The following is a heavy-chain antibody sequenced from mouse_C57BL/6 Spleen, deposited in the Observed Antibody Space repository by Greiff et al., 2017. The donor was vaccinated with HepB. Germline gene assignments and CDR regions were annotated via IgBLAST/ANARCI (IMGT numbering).Heavy chain of an antibody. D-gene: IGHD1-1*01. V-gene: IGHV1-69*01. Sequence: QVQLQQPGAELVMPGASVKLSCKASGYTFTSYWMHWVKQRPGQGLEWIGEIDPSDSYTNYNQKFKSKSTLTVDKTSSTAYMQLSSLTSEDSADYYCARGGLITLDYWGQGTTLTVSS. CDR2: IDPSDSYT. J-gene: IGHJ2*01. CDR1: GYTFTSYW. CDR3: ARGGLITLDY.